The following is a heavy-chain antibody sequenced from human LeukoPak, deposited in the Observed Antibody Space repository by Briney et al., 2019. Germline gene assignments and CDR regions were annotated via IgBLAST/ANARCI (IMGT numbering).Heavy chain of an antibody. Sequence: SETLSLTCTVSGGSISSYYWSWIRQPPGKGLEWIGYIYYSGSTNYNPSLKSRVTISVDTSKNQFSLKLSSVTAADTAVYYCASGPGSGWYTRNYYYYGMDVWGQGTTVTVSS. V-gene: IGHV4-59*08. CDR2: IYYSGST. CDR3: ASGPGSGWYTRNYYYYGMDV. D-gene: IGHD6-19*01. J-gene: IGHJ6*02. CDR1: GGSISSYY.